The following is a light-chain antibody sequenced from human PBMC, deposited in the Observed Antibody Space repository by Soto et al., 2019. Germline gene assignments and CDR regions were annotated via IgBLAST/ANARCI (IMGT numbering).Light chain of an antibody. CDR1: RHVYIN. CDR3: QQSYSTPHT. Sequence: TQSPATLSLSPGDRATLSCRASRHVYINALGWYQQKPGKAPKLLIYAASSLQSGVPSRFSGSGSGTDFTLTISSLQPEDFATYYCQQSYSTPHTFGQGTKLEIK. J-gene: IGKJ2*01. V-gene: IGKV1-39*01. CDR2: AAS.